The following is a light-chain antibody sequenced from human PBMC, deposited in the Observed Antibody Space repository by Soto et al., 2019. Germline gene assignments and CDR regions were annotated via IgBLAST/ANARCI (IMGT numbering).Light chain of an antibody. CDR3: CSYAGSYTHV. CDR1: SSDIGAYKY. J-gene: IGLJ1*01. V-gene: IGLV2-14*01. CDR2: EVS. Sequence: QSALTQPASVSGSPGQSVTISCTGTSSDIGAYKYVSWYQHHPGKSPRLLIYEVSNRPSGVSNRFSASKSGNTASLTISGLQAEDEADYFCCSYAGSYTHVFGTGTKLTVL.